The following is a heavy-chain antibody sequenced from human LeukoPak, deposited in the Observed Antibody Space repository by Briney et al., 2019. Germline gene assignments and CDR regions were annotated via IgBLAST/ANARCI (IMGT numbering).Heavy chain of an antibody. Sequence: GGSLRLSCAASGFTFSSYAMHWVRQAPGKGLEWVAVISYDGSNKYYADSVKGRFTISRDDSKNTLYLQMNSLRAEDTAVYYCARGAVVITTGFQYYFDYWGQGTLVTVSS. D-gene: IGHD3-22*01. CDR3: ARGAVVITTGFQYYFDY. J-gene: IGHJ4*02. CDR1: GFTFSSYA. V-gene: IGHV3-30*04. CDR2: ISYDGSNK.